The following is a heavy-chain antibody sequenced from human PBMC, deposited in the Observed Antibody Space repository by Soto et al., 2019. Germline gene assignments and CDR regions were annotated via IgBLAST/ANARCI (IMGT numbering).Heavy chain of an antibody. V-gene: IGHV4-4*02. CDR1: GGSISSSNC. CDR2: IYHSVST. CDR3: AKAYDFGKWFDP. J-gene: IGHJ5*02. Sequence: PSETLSLTCAVSGGSISSSNCWSWVRQPPGKGLEWIGEIYHSVSTNYNPSLKSRVTISVDKSKKQFSLKLSSVTAADTAVYYCAKAYDFGKWFDPCGQGTLVTVYS. D-gene: IGHD3-3*01.